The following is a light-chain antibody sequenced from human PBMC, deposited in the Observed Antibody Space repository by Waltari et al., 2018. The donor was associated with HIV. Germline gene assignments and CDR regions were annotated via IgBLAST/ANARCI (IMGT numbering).Light chain of an antibody. J-gene: IGKJ2*01. CDR3: QQRDKWPPSYT. CDR1: QSISSY. CDR2: DAS. Sequence: EIVLTQSPATLSLSPGHTATLSCRPSQSISSYVAWYQQKPGQAPRLLIYDASHRATGIPARFSGSGSGTDFTLTIGPLEPEDFAVYYCQQRDKWPPSYTFGQGTRVEI. V-gene: IGKV3-11*01.